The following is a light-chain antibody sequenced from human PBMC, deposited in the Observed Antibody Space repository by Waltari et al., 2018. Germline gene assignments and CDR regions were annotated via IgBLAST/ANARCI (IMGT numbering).Light chain of an antibody. V-gene: IGKV1-39*01. CDR2: KAS. J-gene: IGKJ4*01. CDR3: QHGYGTPLT. CDR1: ENVNNY. Sequence: DIQMTQSPSSLSASVGDRDTITCRASENVNNYLNWYQQKPGKAPKLLIYKASTLQSGVPSRFSGSGSGTDYTFTISSLQSEDVATYYCQHGYGTPLTFGGGTKVEIK.